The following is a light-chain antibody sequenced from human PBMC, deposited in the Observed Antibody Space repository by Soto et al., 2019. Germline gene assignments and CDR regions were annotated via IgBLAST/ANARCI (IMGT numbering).Light chain of an antibody. Sequence: QSALTQPASVSASPGQSITTSCIGSSSDVGAYNYVSWYQQHPGKVPKLLIYDVTNRPSGVSNRFSGSKSGTTASLTISGLQAEDEADYYCSSYTRTSTVVFGGGTKLTVL. CDR1: SSDVGAYNY. J-gene: IGLJ2*01. V-gene: IGLV2-14*01. CDR3: SSYTRTSTVV. CDR2: DVT.